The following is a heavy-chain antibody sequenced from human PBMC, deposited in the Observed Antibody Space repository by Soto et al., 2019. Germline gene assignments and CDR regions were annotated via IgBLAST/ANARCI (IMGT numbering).Heavy chain of an antibody. Sequence: PSETLSLTCTVSGASISRYYWSWIRQSPGKGLEWIGYLYNTGSTNYNPSLKSRVTISVDTSKNQFSLKLSSVTAADTAVYYCARGHSSGRSARIDYWGQGTLVTVSS. CDR1: GASISRYY. CDR2: LYNTGST. D-gene: IGHD6-19*01. J-gene: IGHJ4*02. CDR3: ARGHSSGRSARIDY. V-gene: IGHV4-59*12.